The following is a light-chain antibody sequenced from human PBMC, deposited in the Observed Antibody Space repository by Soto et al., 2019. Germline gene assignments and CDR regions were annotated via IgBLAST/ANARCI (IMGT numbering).Light chain of an antibody. CDR3: QQYGSSPRT. V-gene: IGKV3-15*01. CDR1: QGVSSN. CDR2: GAS. J-gene: IGKJ1*01. Sequence: EMVMRQSPATLSVSPGERATLSCRPSQGVSSNLAWYQQKPGQAPRLLIYGASTRATGIPARFSGSGSGTEFTLTISRLEPEDFAVYYCQQYGSSPRTFGQGTKVEIK.